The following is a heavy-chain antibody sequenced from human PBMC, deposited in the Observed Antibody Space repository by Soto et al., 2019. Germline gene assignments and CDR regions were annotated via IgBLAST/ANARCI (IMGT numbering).Heavy chain of an antibody. CDR1: VVSISSSKNY. D-gene: IGHD3-10*01. J-gene: IGHJ6*02. V-gene: IGHV4-39*01. CDR2: ISYSGST. Sequence: SETLSLTCTVSVVSISSSKNYWGWIRQPPGKGLEWIGTISYSGSTYYNPSLNGRVIISVDTSKNQFSLKLSSLTAADTAVYYCSRRYSFGSGKYGVEVWGQGTMFTVSS. CDR3: SRRYSFGSGKYGVEV.